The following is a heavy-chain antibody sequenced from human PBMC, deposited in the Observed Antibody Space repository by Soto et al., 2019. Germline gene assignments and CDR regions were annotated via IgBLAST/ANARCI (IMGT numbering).Heavy chain of an antibody. D-gene: IGHD3-10*01. CDR2: IYYSGST. J-gene: IGHJ5*02. CDR3: ARGESSGENWFDP. CDR1: GGSISSGDYY. V-gene: IGHV4-30-4*01. Sequence: SETLSLTCTVSGGSISSGDYYWSWIRQPPGKGLEWIGYIYYSGSTYYNPSLKSRVTISVDTSKNQFSLKLSSVTAADTAVYYCARGESSGENWFDPWGQGTLVTVPS.